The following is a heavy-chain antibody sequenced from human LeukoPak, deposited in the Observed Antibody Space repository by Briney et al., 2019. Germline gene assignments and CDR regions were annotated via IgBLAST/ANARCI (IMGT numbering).Heavy chain of an antibody. D-gene: IGHD3-3*01. J-gene: IGHJ4*02. CDR1: GYTFTSYG. V-gene: IGHV1-18*01. CDR2: ISAYNGNT. Sequence: GASVKVSRKASGYTFTSYGISWVRQAPGQGLEWMGWISAYNGNTNYAQKLQGRVTMTTDTSTSTAYMELRSLRSDDTAVYYCARDRELRDFWSGYYILGVVPYYFDYWGQGTLVTVSS. CDR3: ARDRELRDFWSGYYILGVVPYYFDY.